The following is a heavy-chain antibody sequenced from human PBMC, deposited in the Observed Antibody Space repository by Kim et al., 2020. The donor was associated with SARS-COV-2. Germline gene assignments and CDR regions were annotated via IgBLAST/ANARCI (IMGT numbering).Heavy chain of an antibody. CDR3: TTQSFLAPPAPPIDY. Sequence: GGSLRLSCAASGFTFSGSAMHWVRQASGKGLEWVGRIRSKANSYATAYAASVKGRFTISRDDSKNTAYLQMNSLKTEDTAVYYCTTQSFLAPPAPPIDYWGQGTLVTVSS. V-gene: IGHV3-73*01. CDR1: GFTFSGSA. CDR2: IRSKANSYAT. J-gene: IGHJ4*02.